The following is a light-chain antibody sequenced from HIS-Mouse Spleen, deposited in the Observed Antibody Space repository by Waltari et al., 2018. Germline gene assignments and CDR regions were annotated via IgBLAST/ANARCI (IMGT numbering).Light chain of an antibody. J-gene: IGLJ3*02. V-gene: IGLV2-23*01. Sequence: QSALTQPASVSGSPGQSITISCTGTSSDVGSYNLVSWYQQHPGKAPKLMLYEGSKRPSWVSNRFSGSKSGNTASLTISGLQAEDEADYYCCSYAGSSTYWVFGGGTKLTVL. CDR1: SSDVGSYNL. CDR3: CSYAGSSTYWV. CDR2: EGS.